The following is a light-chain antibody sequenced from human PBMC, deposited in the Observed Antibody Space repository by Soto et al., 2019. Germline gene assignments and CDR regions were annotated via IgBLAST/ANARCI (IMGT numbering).Light chain of an antibody. Sequence: QSVLTQPPSVSGSPGKSVTISCTGTSSDVGSYNRVSWYQQPPGTAPKLMIYEVSNRPSGVADRVSGSKSGNTASLTISGLQAEDEGDYYCSSYTSSSTLVFGGGTKLTVL. V-gene: IGLV2-18*02. J-gene: IGLJ2*01. CDR3: SSYTSSSTLV. CDR2: EVS. CDR1: SSDVGSYNR.